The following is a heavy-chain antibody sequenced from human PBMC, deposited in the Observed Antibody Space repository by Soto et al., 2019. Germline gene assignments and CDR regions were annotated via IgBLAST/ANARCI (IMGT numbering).Heavy chain of an antibody. CDR3: ARSGSGTEYYGLDV. CDR1: GFSFSDYC. J-gene: IGHJ6*02. D-gene: IGHD6-13*01. CDR2: ISGSSTYT. V-gene: IGHV3-11*03. Sequence: GGSLRLSCAASGFSFSDYCMTWIRQAPGKGLEWVSYISGSSTYTKYADSVKGRFTISRDNAKNSLYLQMNSLRAEDTAVYYCARSGSGTEYYGLDVWGQGTTVTVSS.